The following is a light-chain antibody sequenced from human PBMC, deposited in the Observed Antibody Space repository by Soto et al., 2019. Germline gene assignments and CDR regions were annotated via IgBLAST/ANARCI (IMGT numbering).Light chain of an antibody. CDR1: SSNIGSNY. J-gene: IGLJ2*01. CDR2: RNN. CDR3: AAWDDSLRGVV. V-gene: IGLV1-47*01. Sequence: QLVLTQPPSASGTPGQRVTISCSGSSSNIGSNYVYWYQQLPGTAPKLLIYRNNQRPSGVPDRFSGSKSGTSASLAISGLRSEDCADYYCAAWDDSLRGVVFGGGTKLTVL.